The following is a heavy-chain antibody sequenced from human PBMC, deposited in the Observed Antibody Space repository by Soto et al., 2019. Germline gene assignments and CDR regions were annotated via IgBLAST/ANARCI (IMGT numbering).Heavy chain of an antibody. J-gene: IGHJ4*02. CDR2: ISAYNGNT. Sequence: QVQLVQSGAEVKKPGASVKVSCKASGYTFTSYGISWVRQAPGQGLEWMGWISAYNGNTNYAQKLQGRVTMTTDTSTRTAYMELRSLRSDDTGVYYCAREGFGPMIVVPRGFDYWGQGTLVTVSS. D-gene: IGHD3-22*01. CDR1: GYTFTSYG. CDR3: AREGFGPMIVVPRGFDY. V-gene: IGHV1-18*01.